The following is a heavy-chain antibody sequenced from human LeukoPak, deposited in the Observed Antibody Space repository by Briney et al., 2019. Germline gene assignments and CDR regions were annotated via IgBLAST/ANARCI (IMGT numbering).Heavy chain of an antibody. J-gene: IGHJ3*02. Sequence: GGSLRLSCAASGFTFSSYEMNWVRQAPGKGLEWVSYISSSGSTIYYADSVKGRFTISRDNAKNSLYLQMNSLRAEDTAVYYCAREGYDSSGYYYKGAFDIWGQGTMVTVSS. CDR3: AREGYDSSGYYYKGAFDI. CDR2: ISSSGSTI. CDR1: GFTFSSYE. V-gene: IGHV3-48*03. D-gene: IGHD3-22*01.